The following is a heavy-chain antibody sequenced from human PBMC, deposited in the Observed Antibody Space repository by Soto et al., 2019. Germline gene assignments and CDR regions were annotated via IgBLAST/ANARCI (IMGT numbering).Heavy chain of an antibody. CDR2: FYYSGTT. J-gene: IGHJ5*02. CDR1: EGSITSYY. V-gene: IGHV4-59*12. CDR3: ARSLGIEAAGTHWFDP. Sequence: SETLSLTCTVSEGSITSYYWTWLRQPPGKGLEWIGDFYYSGTTNYNPSLKSRVTRSVDTSKNQFSMKLSSVTAADTAVYYCARSLGIEAAGTHWFDPWGQGTRVRVS. D-gene: IGHD6-13*01.